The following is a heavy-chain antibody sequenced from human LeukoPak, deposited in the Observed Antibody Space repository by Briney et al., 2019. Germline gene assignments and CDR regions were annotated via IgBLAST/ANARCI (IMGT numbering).Heavy chain of an antibody. D-gene: IGHD2-15*01. CDR3: ARVDAGDCSGGSCYVFSDY. CDR1: GFTFSCYS. J-gene: IGHJ4*02. CDR2: ISSSSNYI. V-gene: IGHV3-21*01. Sequence: LGGSLRLSCSASGFTFSCYSMESVPPARGKGVEWVSYISSSSNYIHYPDSVKGRFTISRDNAKNSLYLQMTRLRAEDTAVYYCARVDAGDCSGGSCYVFSDYWGQGTLVTVSS.